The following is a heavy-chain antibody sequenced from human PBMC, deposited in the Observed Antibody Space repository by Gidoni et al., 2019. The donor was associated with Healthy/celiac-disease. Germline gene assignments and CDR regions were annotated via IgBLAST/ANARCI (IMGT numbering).Heavy chain of an antibody. Sequence: QVQLVQSGAEVKKPGASVKVSCQASGYTFTSYDINWVRQATGQGLEWMGWMNPNSGNTGYAQKFQGRVTMTRNTSISTAYMELSSLRSEDTAVYYCARGLWMVRGLRFDPWGQGTLVTVSS. J-gene: IGHJ5*02. CDR2: MNPNSGNT. CDR3: ARGLWMVRGLRFDP. CDR1: GYTFTSYD. D-gene: IGHD3-10*01. V-gene: IGHV1-8*01.